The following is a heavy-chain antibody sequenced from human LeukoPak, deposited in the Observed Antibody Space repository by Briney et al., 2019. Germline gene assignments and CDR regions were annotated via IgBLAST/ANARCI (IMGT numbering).Heavy chain of an antibody. J-gene: IGHJ5*02. CDR3: ARRLTQYDCFDP. CDR1: GYSVSSNSVT. Sequence: SQTLSLTCAISGYSVSSNSVTWNWIRQSPSRSLEWLGRTYYRSTWYNDYAVSVRGRITVNPDTSKNQFSLHLNSVTPGDTAVYYCARRLTQYDCFDPWGQGILVTVSS. V-gene: IGHV6-1*01. CDR2: TYYRSTWYN. D-gene: IGHD2-2*01.